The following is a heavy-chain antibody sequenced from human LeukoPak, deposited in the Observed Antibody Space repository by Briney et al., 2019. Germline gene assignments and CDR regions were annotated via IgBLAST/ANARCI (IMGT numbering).Heavy chain of an antibody. Sequence: SQTLSLTCIVSGGSISRGSYYWNWIRQPAGKGLEWMGRIYNSGSTNYNPSLKSRVTISTDMSRNQFSLNLSSVTAADTAVYYCARQTFGALYFDSWGQGTLVTVSS. CDR3: ARQTFGALYFDS. J-gene: IGHJ4*02. CDR2: IYNSGST. D-gene: IGHD3-10*01. CDR1: GGSISRGSYY. V-gene: IGHV4-61*02.